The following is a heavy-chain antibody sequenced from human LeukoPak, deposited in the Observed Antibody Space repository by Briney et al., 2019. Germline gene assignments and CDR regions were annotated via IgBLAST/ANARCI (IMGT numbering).Heavy chain of an antibody. Sequence: ASVKVSCKTSGYTFTSYDLNWVRQATEQGLEWMGWVNPNSGNTGYAQKFQGRVTMTTDTSTSTAYMELRSLRSDDTAVYYCARDQEADYYDSSGYYSVWMDYWGQGTLVTVSS. V-gene: IGHV1-8*01. CDR3: ARDQEADYYDSSGYYSVWMDY. CDR1: GYTFTSYD. D-gene: IGHD3-22*01. CDR2: VNPNSGNT. J-gene: IGHJ4*02.